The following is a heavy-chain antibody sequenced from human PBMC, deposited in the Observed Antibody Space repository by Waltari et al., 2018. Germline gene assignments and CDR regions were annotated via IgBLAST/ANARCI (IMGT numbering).Heavy chain of an antibody. D-gene: IGHD5-12*01. J-gene: IGHJ4*02. V-gene: IGHV3-23*04. CDR2: ISGNTGRT. CDR1: GFTFNMYH. Sequence: QLVESGGGLVQPGGSLRLSCAASGFTFNMYHMPWARQAPGKGLELVSGISGNTGRTYYADSVKGRFTISRDNSKHTLYLQMNSLRAEDTAVYYCAKDHGFSGNDYPTYLDYWGQGTSVTVSS. CDR3: AKDHGFSGNDYPTYLDY.